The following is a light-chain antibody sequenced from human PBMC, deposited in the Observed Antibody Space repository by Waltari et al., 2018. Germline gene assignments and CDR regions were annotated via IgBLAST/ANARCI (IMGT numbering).Light chain of an antibody. J-gene: IGLJ6*01. V-gene: IGLV6-57*03. Sequence: NFMLTQPHSVSESPGKTVTISCTRSSGSIASHYVQWYQQRPGSAPTTVIYEDNQRPSGVPDRFSGSIDSSSNAASLTISGLKTEDEADYYCQSYDSSNLNVFGSGTKVTVL. CDR2: EDN. CDR3: QSYDSSNLNV. CDR1: SGSIASHY.